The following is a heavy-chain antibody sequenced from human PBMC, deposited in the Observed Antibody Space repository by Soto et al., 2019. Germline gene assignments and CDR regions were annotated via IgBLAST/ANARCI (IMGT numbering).Heavy chain of an antibody. Sequence: SGPTLVNPTQTLTLTCTFSGFSLSSIGMCVSWIHQPPGKALEWLALIDWDGDEYYSTSLETRLTISKDTSKNQVVLTMSNMDPVDTATYYCARSITRSGFFNWFDSWGQGTLVTVS. CDR3: ARSITRSGFFNWFDS. CDR2: IDWDGDE. D-gene: IGHD3-3*01. J-gene: IGHJ5*01. CDR1: GFSLSSIGMC. V-gene: IGHV2-70*01.